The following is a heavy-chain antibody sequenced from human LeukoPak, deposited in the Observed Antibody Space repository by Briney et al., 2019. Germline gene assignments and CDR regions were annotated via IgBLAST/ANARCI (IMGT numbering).Heavy chain of an antibody. CDR2: ISGSGDNT. CDR3: AKDFVVVPGNVNYFDY. CDR1: GFTFSSYG. J-gene: IGHJ4*02. Sequence: GGTLRLSCAASGFTFSSYGMSWVRQAPGKGLEWVSAISGSGDNTYYADSVKGRFTVSRDNSKNTLYVQMKSLRAEDTAVYYCAKDFVVVPGNVNYFDYWGQGTLVTVSS. D-gene: IGHD2-21*02. V-gene: IGHV3-23*01.